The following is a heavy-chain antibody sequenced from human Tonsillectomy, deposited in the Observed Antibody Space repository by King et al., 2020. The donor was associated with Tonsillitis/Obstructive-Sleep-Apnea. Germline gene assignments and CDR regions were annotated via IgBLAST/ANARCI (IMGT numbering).Heavy chain of an antibody. CDR3: ARAGPNPYFFYY. J-gene: IGHJ4*02. V-gene: IGHV2-5*02. D-gene: IGHD6-19*01. Sequence: TLKESGPTLVKPTQTLTLTCTVSGFSLSTSEVGVGWIRQPPGKALEWLALIYWDDDKRYRPSLKRRLTITKDTSKNQLVLTMTNLDPMDTATYFCARAGPNPYFFYYWGQGTLVTVSS. CDR2: IYWDDDK. CDR1: GFSLSTSEVG.